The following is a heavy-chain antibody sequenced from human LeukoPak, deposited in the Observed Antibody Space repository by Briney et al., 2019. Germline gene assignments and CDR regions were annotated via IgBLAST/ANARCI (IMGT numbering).Heavy chain of an antibody. CDR2: IHPNNGDT. CDR1: GYTFSGTGWY. Sequence: GDSVQFSCKASGYTFSGTGWYLYGLRPAPGQGLEGMGWIHPNNGDTAYAQKFEGRVAMTRDTSISTAYMKLRRLRPDDTAVYFCARDGPAQMVDLDYWGQGTLVTVSS. D-gene: IGHD3-10*01. V-gene: IGHV1-2*02. J-gene: IGHJ4*02. CDR3: ARDGPAQMVDLDY.